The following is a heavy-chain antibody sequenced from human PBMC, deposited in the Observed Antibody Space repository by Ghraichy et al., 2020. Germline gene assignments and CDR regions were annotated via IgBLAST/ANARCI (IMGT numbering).Heavy chain of an antibody. CDR2: MYSSGST. V-gene: IGHV4-4*07. CDR3: AREEEDF. J-gene: IGHJ4*02. Sequence: SETLSLTCTVSGGSISSYYWTWIRQPAGKGLEWIGRMYSSGSTQYNPSLKSRVTMSIDTSKNQFSLSLSSVTAADTAIYYCAREEEDFWGQGTLGTVSS. CDR1: GGSISSYY.